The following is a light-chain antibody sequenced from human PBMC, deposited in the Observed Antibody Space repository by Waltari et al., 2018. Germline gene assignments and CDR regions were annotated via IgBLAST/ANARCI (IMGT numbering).Light chain of an antibody. CDR2: GAS. J-gene: IGKJ1*01. CDR3: QHYVRLPAT. CDR1: QSVSRA. Sequence: EIVLTQSPGSLSSSPGARVTLSSRASQSVSRALAWYQQKHGQAPRLFIFGASNRATGIPDRFSGSGSETDFSLTISRLEPEDFAVYYCQHYVRLPATFGRGTKVEIK. V-gene: IGKV3-20*01.